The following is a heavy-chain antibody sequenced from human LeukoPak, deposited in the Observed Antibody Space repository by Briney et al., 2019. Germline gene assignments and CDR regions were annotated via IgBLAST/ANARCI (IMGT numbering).Heavy chain of an antibody. J-gene: IGHJ5*02. D-gene: IGHD3-9*01. Sequence: SVKVSCKASGGTFSSYAISRVRQAPGHGLEWMGRIIPIFGIANYAQKFQGRVTITADKSTSTAYMELSSLRSEDTAVYYCARYKIEFDWLAAFHPWGQGTLVTVSS. CDR1: GGTFSSYA. CDR2: IIPIFGIA. V-gene: IGHV1-69*04. CDR3: ARYKIEFDWLAAFHP.